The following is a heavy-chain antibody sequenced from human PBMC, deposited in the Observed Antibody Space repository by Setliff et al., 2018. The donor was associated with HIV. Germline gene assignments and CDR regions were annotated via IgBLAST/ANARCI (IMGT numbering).Heavy chain of an antibody. CDR3: ARDRVAAAGEAYYYYYMDV. CDR2: ISSSSSYI. D-gene: IGHD6-13*01. J-gene: IGHJ6*03. Sequence: GGSLRLSCAASGFTFSSYSMNWVRQAPGKGLEWVPSISSSSSYIYYADSVKGRFTISRDNAKNSLYLQMNSLRAEDTAVYYCARDRVAAAGEAYYYYYMDVWGKGTTVTVSS. CDR1: GFTFSSYS. V-gene: IGHV3-21*01.